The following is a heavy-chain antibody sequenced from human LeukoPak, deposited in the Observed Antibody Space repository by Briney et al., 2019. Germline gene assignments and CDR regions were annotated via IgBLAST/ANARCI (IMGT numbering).Heavy chain of an antibody. Sequence: PSETLSLTCTVSGGSISSGGYYWSWIRQHPGKGLEWIGYIYYSGSTYYNPSLKSRVTISVDTSKNQFSLKLSSVTATDTAVYYCARDGSVRGHAFDIWGQGTMVTVSS. CDR3: ARDGSVRGHAFDI. V-gene: IGHV4-31*03. J-gene: IGHJ3*02. CDR2: IYYSGST. D-gene: IGHD2-2*03. CDR1: GGSISSGGYY.